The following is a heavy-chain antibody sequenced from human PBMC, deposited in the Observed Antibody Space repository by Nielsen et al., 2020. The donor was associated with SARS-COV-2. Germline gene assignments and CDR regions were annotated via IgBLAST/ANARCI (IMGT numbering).Heavy chain of an antibody. CDR1: GFTFSNYA. D-gene: IGHD6-13*01. Sequence: GESLKISCAASGFTFSNYAMSWVRQAPGKGLEWVSSISSSSSYIYYADSVKGRFTISRDNAKNSLYLQMNSLRAEDTAVYYCARDFGAAAGQGLGYYYYGMDVWGQGTTVTVSS. CDR3: ARDFGAAAGQGLGYYYYGMDV. CDR2: ISSSSSYI. J-gene: IGHJ6*02. V-gene: IGHV3-21*01.